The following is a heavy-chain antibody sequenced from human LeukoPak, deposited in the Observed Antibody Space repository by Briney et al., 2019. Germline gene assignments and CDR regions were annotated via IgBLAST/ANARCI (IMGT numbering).Heavy chain of an antibody. CDR2: IKQDGSEK. CDR3: ARGQVWGYYDSSGYSDY. D-gene: IGHD3-22*01. Sequence: PGGSLRLSCAASGFTSSSDWMSWVRQAPGKGLEWVTNIKQDGSEKYYVDSVKGRFTISRDNTKNSLYLQMNSLRAEDTAVYYCARGQVWGYYDSSGYSDYWGQGTLVTVSS. CDR1: GFTSSSDW. J-gene: IGHJ4*02. V-gene: IGHV3-7*01.